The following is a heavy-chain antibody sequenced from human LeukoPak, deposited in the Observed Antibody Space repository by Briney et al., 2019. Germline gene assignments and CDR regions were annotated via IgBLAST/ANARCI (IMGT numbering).Heavy chain of an antibody. CDR3: ARDYYASESYYNPS. V-gene: IGHV3-23*01. CDR2: ISGSGTNT. CDR1: EFTFSSYA. Sequence: GGSLRLSCAASEFTFSSYAMSWVRQAPGKGLEWVSVISGSGTNTWYADSVKGRFTISRDNSKNILYLQMNSLKAEDTAVYYCARDYYASESYYNPSWGQGTLVTVSS. D-gene: IGHD3-10*01. J-gene: IGHJ5*02.